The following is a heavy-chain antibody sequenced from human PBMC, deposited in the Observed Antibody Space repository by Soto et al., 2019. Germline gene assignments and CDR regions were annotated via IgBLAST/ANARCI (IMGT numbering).Heavy chain of an antibody. V-gene: IGHV4-59*12. Sequence: SETLSLTCTVSGGSISSYYWSWIRQPPGKGLEWTGYIYYSGSTNYNPSLKSRVTISVDTSKNQFSLKLSSVTAADTAVYYCARDRRLITMVRGVSLWFDPWGQGTLVTVSS. CDR3: ARDRRLITMVRGVSLWFDP. J-gene: IGHJ5*02. CDR2: IYYSGST. D-gene: IGHD3-10*01. CDR1: GGSISSYY.